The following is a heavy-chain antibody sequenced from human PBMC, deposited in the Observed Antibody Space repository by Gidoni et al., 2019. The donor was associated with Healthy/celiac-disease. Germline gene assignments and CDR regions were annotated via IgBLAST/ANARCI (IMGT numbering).Heavy chain of an antibody. Sequence: QVQLVASGGGVVQPGGSLRLSCAASGFTFSSYGMHWVRQAPGKGLEWVAFIRYDGSNKYYADSVKGRFTISRDNSKNTLYPQMNSLRAEDTAVYYCAKDWDTYGMDVWGQGTTVTVSS. D-gene: IGHD1-26*01. CDR1: GFTFSSYG. V-gene: IGHV3-30*02. J-gene: IGHJ6*02. CDR2: IRYDGSNK. CDR3: AKDWDTYGMDV.